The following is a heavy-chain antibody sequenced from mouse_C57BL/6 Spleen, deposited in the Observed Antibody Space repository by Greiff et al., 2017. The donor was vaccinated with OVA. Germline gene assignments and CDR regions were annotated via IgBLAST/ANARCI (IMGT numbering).Heavy chain of an antibody. V-gene: IGHV1-47*01. CDR1: GYTFTTYP. J-gene: IGHJ4*01. CDR3: ARGGLSNPNAMDY. CDR2: FHPYNDDT. D-gene: IGHD2-5*01. Sequence: VKLQESGAELVKPGASVKMSCKASGYTFTTYPIEWMKQNHGKSLEWIGNFHPYNDDTKYNEKFKGKATLTVEKSSSTVYLELSRLTSDDSAVYYCARGGLSNPNAMDYWGQGTSVTVSS.